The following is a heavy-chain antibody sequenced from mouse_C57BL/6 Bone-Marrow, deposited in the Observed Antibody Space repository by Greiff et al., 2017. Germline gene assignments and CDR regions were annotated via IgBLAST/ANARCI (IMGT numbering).Heavy chain of an antibody. CDR1: GYTFTSYW. D-gene: IGHD1-1*01. CDR2: IYPGSGST. Sequence: QVQLQQPGAELVKPGASVKMSCKASGYTFTSYWITWVKQRPGQGLEWIGDIYPGSGSTNYNEKFKSKATLTVDTSSSHAYMLLSSLTSEDSAVYHCARWRNCYGNSYPYYAMDYWGQETSVTVSS. J-gene: IGHJ4*01. V-gene: IGHV1-55*01. CDR3: ARWRNCYGNSYPYYAMDY.